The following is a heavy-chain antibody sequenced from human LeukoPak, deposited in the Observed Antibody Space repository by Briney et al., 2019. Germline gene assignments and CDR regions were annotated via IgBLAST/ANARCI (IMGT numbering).Heavy chain of an antibody. CDR1: GFTFSSHW. CDR3: TRGPNFGDYVDFLDL. V-gene: IGHV3-7*01. CDR2: VKQGGSEK. J-gene: IGHJ4*02. Sequence: PGGSLRLSCAASGFTFSSHWMTWVRQAPGKGLEWVANVKQGGSEKYYVDSVKGRFTISRDDAKNSLYLQMNSLRAEDTAVYYCTRGPNFGDYVDFLDLWGQGALVTVSS. D-gene: IGHD4-17*01.